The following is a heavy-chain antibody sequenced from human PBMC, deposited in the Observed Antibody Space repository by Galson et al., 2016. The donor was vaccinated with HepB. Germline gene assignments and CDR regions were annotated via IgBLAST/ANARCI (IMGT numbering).Heavy chain of an antibody. CDR3: ARRYNWNDTLFDY. D-gene: IGHD1-1*01. V-gene: IGHV4-39*01. Sequence: ETLSLTCTVSGDSISSTSYYWGWIRQPPGKGLEWIGSISYSGSTYYNPSLKSRVTISANTSEKQFSLKLSSVTAADTAVYYCARRYNWNDTLFDYWGQETLVTVSS. CDR2: ISYSGST. J-gene: IGHJ4*02. CDR1: GDSISSTSYY.